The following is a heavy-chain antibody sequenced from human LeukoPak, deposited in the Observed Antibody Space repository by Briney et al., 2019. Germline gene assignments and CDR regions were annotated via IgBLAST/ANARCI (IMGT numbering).Heavy chain of an antibody. CDR1: GIIFSTYA. V-gene: IGHV3-48*04. J-gene: IGHJ4*02. CDR2: ISGSSSGSTSII. CDR3: GRDFWSGYYTED. Sequence: PGRSLRLSCELSGIIFSTYAMHWVRQAPGKGLEWISYISGSSSGSTSIIHYADSVKGRFTISRDNAKNSLHLQMDSLSAEDTAVYYCGRDFWSGYYTEDWGQGALVIVSS. D-gene: IGHD3-3*01.